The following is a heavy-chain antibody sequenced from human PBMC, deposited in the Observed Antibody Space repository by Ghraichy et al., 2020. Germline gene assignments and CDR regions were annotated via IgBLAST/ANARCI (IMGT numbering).Heavy chain of an antibody. CDR3: AREVEYSGRGDYWAGLDY. CDR2: IRYDGSNI. V-gene: IGHV3-33*01. Sequence: GGSLRLSCAASGFTFSSYGMHWVRQAPGKGPEWVAVIRYDGSNIFYADSVQGRFTISRDNSQNTLFLQMNSLRAEDTATYYCAREVEYSGRGDYWAGLDYWGQGTLVAVSS. CDR1: GFTFSSYG. J-gene: IGHJ4*02. D-gene: IGHD3/OR15-3a*01.